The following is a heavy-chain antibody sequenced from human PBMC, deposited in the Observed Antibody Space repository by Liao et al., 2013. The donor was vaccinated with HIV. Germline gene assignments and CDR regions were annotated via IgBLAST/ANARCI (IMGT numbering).Heavy chain of an antibody. D-gene: IGHD3-3*01. J-gene: IGHJ4*02. CDR1: GASISSYY. CDR3: ARVAIFGVDSIGDYFDY. V-gene: IGHV4-4*07. CDR2: IYSSGST. Sequence: QVQLQESGPGLVKPSETLSLTCTVSGASISSYYWSWIRQPAGKGLEWIGRIYSSGSTNYNPSLNSRVTMSVDTSKNQFSLNLISVTAADTAVYYCARVAIFGVDSIGDYFDYWGQGTLVTVSS.